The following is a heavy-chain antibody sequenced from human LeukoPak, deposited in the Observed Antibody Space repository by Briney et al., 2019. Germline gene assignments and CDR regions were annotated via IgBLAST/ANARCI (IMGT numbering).Heavy chain of an antibody. CDR1: GYTFTGYY. CDR3: ARRYCSDTLCYFFDY. D-gene: IGHD2-15*01. Sequence: ASVKVSCEASGYTFTGYYIHWVRQAPGQGLEWMGWINPNTSGTNYAQKFQGRVTMTRDTSINTAYMELNRLRSDDTAVFYCARRYCSDTLCYFFDYWGQGTLVTVSS. V-gene: IGHV1-2*02. CDR2: INPNTSGT. J-gene: IGHJ4*02.